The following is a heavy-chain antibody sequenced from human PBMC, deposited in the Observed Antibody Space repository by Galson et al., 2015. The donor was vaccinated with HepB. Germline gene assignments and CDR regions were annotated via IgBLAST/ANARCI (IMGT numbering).Heavy chain of an antibody. Sequence: SLRLSCAASGFTFSSYWMHWVRQAPGKGLVWVSRINSDGSSTSYADSVKGRFTISRDNAKNTLYLQMNSLRAEDTAVYYCARRGNMAVAGWDYWGQGTLVTVSS. V-gene: IGHV3-74*01. CDR2: INSDGSST. CDR1: GFTFSSYW. J-gene: IGHJ4*02. CDR3: ARRGNMAVAGWDY. D-gene: IGHD6-19*01.